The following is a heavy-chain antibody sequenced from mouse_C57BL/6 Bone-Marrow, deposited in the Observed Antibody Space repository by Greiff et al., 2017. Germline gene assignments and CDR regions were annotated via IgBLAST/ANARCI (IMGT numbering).Heavy chain of an antibody. V-gene: IGHV1-26*01. CDR1: GYTFTDYY. D-gene: IGHD1-1*02. J-gene: IGHJ4*01. CDR2: INPNNGGT. CDR3: ARGGMDY. Sequence: VQLQQSGPELVKPGASVKISCKASGYTFTDYYMNWVKPSHGKSLEWIGDINPNNGGTSYNQKFKGKATLTVDKSSSTAYMELRSLTSEDSAVYYCARGGMDYWGQGTSVTVSS.